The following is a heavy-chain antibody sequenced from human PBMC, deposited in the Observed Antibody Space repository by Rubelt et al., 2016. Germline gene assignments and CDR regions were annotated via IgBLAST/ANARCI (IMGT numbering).Heavy chain of an antibody. CDR1: GYTFTGYY. V-gene: IGHV1-2*07. J-gene: IGHJ3*02. CDR3: AAAAVGALDI. D-gene: IGHD6-13*01. Sequence: QVQLVQSGAEVKKPGASVKVSCKASGYTFTGYYMHWVRQAPGQGLEWMGWINPNSGGKNHVCNFQGSVHSNRETFISPAYMGLSRLSSVVTAVYDCAAAAVGALDIWGQDTRVTVSS. CDR2: INPNSGGK.